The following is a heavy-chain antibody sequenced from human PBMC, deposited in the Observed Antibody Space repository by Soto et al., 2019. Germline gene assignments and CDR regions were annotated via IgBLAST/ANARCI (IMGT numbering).Heavy chain of an antibody. J-gene: IGHJ4*02. CDR1: GFTFSSYG. V-gene: IGHV3-33*01. Sequence: GGSLRLSCAASGFTFSSYGMHWVRQAPGKGLEWVAVIWYDGSNKYYADSVKGRFTISRDNSKNTLYLQMNSLRAEDTAVYYCARDIGEYPRFDYWGQGTLVTVSS. CDR3: ARDIGEYPRFDY. CDR2: IWYDGSNK. D-gene: IGHD3-16*01.